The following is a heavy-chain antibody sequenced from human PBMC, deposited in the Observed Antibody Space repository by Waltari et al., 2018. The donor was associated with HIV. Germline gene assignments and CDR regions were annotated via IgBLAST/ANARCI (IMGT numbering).Heavy chain of an antibody. Sequence: QVQLQESGPGLVKPSETLSLTCAVSGYSISTGYYWGWIRQPPGKGLEWIGSIYHSGSTYCNPSLRSRVAISVDTSKNQFSLNLNSVTAADTAVYYCARDQILRFLEWSFDYWGQGILVTVS. V-gene: IGHV4-38-2*02. J-gene: IGHJ4*02. CDR1: GYSISTGYY. CDR3: ARDQILRFLEWSFDY. D-gene: IGHD3-3*01. CDR2: IYHSGST.